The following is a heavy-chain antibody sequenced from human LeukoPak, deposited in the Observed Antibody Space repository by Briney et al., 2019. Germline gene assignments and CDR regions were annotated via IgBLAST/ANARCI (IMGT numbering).Heavy chain of an antibody. J-gene: IGHJ4*02. CDR3: AKTLIYYDSSGYYFDY. CDR1: GFTFSSYA. CDR2: ISGSGGST. D-gene: IGHD3-22*01. Sequence: GGSLRLSCAASGFTFSSYAMSWVRQAPGKGLEWVSAISGSGGSTYYADSVKGRFTISRDNSKNTLYLQMNSLRAEDTAVYYCAKTLIYYDSSGYYFDYWGQGTLATVSS. V-gene: IGHV3-23*01.